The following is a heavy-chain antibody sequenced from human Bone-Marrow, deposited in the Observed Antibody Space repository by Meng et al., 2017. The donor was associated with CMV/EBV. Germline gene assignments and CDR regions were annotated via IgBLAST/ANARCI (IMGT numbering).Heavy chain of an antibody. V-gene: IGHV3-7*01. CDR2: IRYDGSRK. CDR3: ASFGPSSGWFRGPYYFDY. D-gene: IGHD6-19*01. Sequence: GGSLRLSCAASGFTFTNHWMTWVRQAPERGLEWVASIRYDGSRKYFVQSVKGRFTISRDNAKNTLYLQMNSLRAEDTAVYYCASFGPSSGWFRGPYYFDYWGQGTLVTVSS. CDR1: GFTFTNHW. J-gene: IGHJ4*02.